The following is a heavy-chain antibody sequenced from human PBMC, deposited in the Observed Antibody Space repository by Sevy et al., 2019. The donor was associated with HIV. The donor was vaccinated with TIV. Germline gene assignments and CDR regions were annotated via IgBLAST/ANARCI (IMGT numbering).Heavy chain of an antibody. CDR2: ISGSGTRT. CDR1: GFSFDSYG. Sequence: GGSLRLSCAVSGFSFDSYGMTWVRQAPGKGLEWVSGISGSGTRTYYVDSVKGRFIISRDNSKNTLYLQMKSLRSEDTAIYYCAKGGGGHYDPDEIGYYFYYYNMDVWGKGTTVTVSS. D-gene: IGHD3-22*01. V-gene: IGHV3-23*01. CDR3: AKGGGGHYDPDEIGYYFYYYNMDV. J-gene: IGHJ6*03.